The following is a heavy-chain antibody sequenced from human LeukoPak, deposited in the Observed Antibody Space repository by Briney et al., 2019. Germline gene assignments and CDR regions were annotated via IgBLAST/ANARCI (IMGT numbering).Heavy chain of an antibody. CDR1: AFSFNSYW. V-gene: IGHV3-7*01. J-gene: IGHJ5*02. D-gene: IGHD5-18*01. CDR2: IKQDGSEK. Sequence: PGGSLRLSCAVSAFSFNSYWRSWVRQAPGKGLEWVANIKQDGSEKYYVDSVKGRFTISRDNAKNSLYLQMNSLRAEDTAVYYCARLPGYTAIVNWFDPWGQGTLVTVSS. CDR3: ARLPGYTAIVNWFDP.